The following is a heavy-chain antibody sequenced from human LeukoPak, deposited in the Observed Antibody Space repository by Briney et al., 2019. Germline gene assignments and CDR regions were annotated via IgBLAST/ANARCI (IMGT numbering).Heavy chain of an antibody. J-gene: IGHJ4*02. CDR2: ISPEGYMK. V-gene: IGHV3-30-3*01. CDR1: GFDFSRYV. CDR3: ARGNLYTAATVEVY. D-gene: IGHD1-1*01. Sequence: PGGSLRLSYAASGFDFSRYVIHWVRQGPGKGLEWVAVISPEGYMKDYADSVKGRFTVSRDNSKNTVYLQMNSLSAEDTSRYYCARGNLYTAATVEVYWGQGTLVTVSS.